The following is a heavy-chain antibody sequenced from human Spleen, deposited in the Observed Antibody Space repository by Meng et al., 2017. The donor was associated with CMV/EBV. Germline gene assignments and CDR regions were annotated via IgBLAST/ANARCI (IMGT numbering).Heavy chain of an antibody. Sequence: GESLKISCAASGIAFSSYNMNWVRQAPGKGLEWVSSISSSATSIDYADAVKGRFTISRETAKNSLYLQMNSLRAEDTAVYYCMVRGKLGAYDFWGQGTMVPSPQ. J-gene: IGHJ3*01. V-gene: IGHV3-21*01. D-gene: IGHD3-10*01. CDR1: GIAFSSYN. CDR2: ISSSATSI. CDR3: MVRGKLGAYDF.